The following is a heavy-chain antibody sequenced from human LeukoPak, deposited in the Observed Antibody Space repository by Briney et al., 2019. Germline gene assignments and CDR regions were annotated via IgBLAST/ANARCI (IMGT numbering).Heavy chain of an antibody. Sequence: ASVKVSCKASGYTFTSYDINWVRQAPGQGLEWMGGIIPIFGTANYAQKFQGRVTITTDESTSTAYMELSSLRSEDTAVYYCARGIAARRELLFDYWGQGTLVTVSS. J-gene: IGHJ4*02. CDR1: GYTFTSYD. D-gene: IGHD6-6*01. CDR3: ARGIAARRELLFDY. CDR2: IIPIFGTA. V-gene: IGHV1-69*05.